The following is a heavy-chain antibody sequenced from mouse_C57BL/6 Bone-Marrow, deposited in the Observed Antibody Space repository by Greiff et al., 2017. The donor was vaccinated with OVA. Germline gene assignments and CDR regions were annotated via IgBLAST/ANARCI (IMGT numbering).Heavy chain of an antibody. CDR3: AREVVATRAY. CDR1: GYSITSGYY. V-gene: IGHV3-6*01. Sequence: EVKLMESGPGLVKPSQSLSLTCSVTGYSITSGYYWNWIRQFPGNKLEWMGYISYDGSNNYNPSLKNRISITRDTSKNQFFLKLNSVTTEDTATYYCAREVVATRAYWGQGTLVTVSA. J-gene: IGHJ3*01. CDR2: ISYDGSN. D-gene: IGHD1-1*01.